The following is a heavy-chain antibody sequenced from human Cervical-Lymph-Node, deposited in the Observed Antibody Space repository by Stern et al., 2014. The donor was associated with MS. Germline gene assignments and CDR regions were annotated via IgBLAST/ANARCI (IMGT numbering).Heavy chain of an antibody. V-gene: IGHV1-18*01. Sequence: QDQLVQSGAEVKKPGASVKVSCKASGYTFTTYGFTWVRQAPGQELEWMGWISTYNGDTDYSQNLQGRVTMTTDTSTSTAYMELRSLRSDDTAVYYCARGPYCSGGTCYQVFGLDVWGQGTTVTVSS. CDR1: GYTFTTYG. CDR2: ISTYNGDT. D-gene: IGHD2-15*01. CDR3: ARGPYCSGGTCYQVFGLDV. J-gene: IGHJ6*02.